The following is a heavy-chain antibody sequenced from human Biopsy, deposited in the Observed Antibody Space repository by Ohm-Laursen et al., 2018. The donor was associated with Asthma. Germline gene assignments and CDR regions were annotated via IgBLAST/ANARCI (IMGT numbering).Heavy chain of an antibody. CDR3: ARGDSSNWSHYYFDY. CDR2: IYSGGTS. D-gene: IGHD3-22*01. V-gene: IGHV3-53*01. J-gene: IGHJ4*02. CDR1: GFALSRDY. Sequence: SLRLSCAASGFALSRDYMFWVRQAPGKGLEWVSVIYSGGTSHTAESVRGRFTISRDYSKNTLYPQMHSLRAEDTAVYYCARGDSSNWSHYYFDYWGQGTLVTVSS.